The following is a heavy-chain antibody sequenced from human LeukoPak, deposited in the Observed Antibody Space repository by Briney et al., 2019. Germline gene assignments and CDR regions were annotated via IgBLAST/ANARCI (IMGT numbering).Heavy chain of an antibody. J-gene: IGHJ4*02. CDR1: GGSISSSNW. Sequence: SETLSLTCAVSGGSISSSNWWSWVRQPPGKGLEWIGEIYHSGSTTYNPSLKSRVTISVDKSKNQFSLKLSSVTAADTAVYYCARNSGYDWGVDYWGQGTLVTVSS. V-gene: IGHV4-4*02. D-gene: IGHD5-12*01. CDR3: ARNSGYDWGVDY. CDR2: IYHSGST.